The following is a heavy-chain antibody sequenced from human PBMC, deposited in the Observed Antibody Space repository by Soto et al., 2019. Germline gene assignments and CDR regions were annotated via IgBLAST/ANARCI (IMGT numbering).Heavy chain of an antibody. J-gene: IGHJ3*02. CDR2: IKNDGTRT. CDR3: ARDGEMTTSGDAFDI. Sequence: GSLILSCAASGFTFSSYWMHWVRQAPGEGLVWVSRIKNDGTRTNYADSVKGRFTASRDNAKNTLYLQMNSLRAEDTAVYYCARDGEMTTSGDAFDIWGQGTMVTVSS. CDR1: GFTFSSYW. V-gene: IGHV3-74*01. D-gene: IGHD3-10*01.